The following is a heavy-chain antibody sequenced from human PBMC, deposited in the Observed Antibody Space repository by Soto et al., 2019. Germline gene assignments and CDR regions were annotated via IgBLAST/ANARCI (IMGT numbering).Heavy chain of an antibody. CDR2: ISYDGSNK. V-gene: IGHV3-30*03. CDR3: VREGTTATTMGGPYYYYYGMDV. D-gene: IGHD4-17*01. CDR1: GFTFSSYG. J-gene: IGHJ6*02. Sequence: XGSLRLSCAAAGFTFSSYGMHWVRQAPGRGLEWVAVISYDGSNKYYADSVKGRFTISRDNSKNTLYLQMNSLRAEDTAVYYCVREGTTATTMGGPYYYYYGMDVWGQGTTVTVSS.